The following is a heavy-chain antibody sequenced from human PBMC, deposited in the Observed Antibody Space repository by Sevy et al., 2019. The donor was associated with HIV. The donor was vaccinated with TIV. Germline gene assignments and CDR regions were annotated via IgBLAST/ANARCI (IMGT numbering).Heavy chain of an antibody. D-gene: IGHD6-13*01. V-gene: IGHV4-34*01. Sequence: SETLSLTCAVYGGSFSGYYWSWIRQPPGKGLEWIGEINHSGSTNYNPSLKSRVTISVDTSKNQFSLKLSSVTAADTAVYYCARGYSSSWTDYYNYYGMDVWGQGTTVTVSS. CDR1: GGSFSGYY. J-gene: IGHJ6*02. CDR3: ARGYSSSWTDYYNYYGMDV. CDR2: INHSGST.